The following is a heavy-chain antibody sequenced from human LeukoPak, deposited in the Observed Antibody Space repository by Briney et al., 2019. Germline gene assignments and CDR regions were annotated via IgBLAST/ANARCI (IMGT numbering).Heavy chain of an antibody. D-gene: IGHD6-13*01. CDR3: VKDLYSSSWLTNEMIDY. CDR1: GFTFSSYA. Sequence: PGGSLRLSCSASGFTFSSYAMHWVRQAPGKGLEYVSAISSNGGSTYYADSVKGRFTISRDNSKNTLYLQMSSLRAEDTAVYCCVKDLYSSSWLTNEMIDYWGQGTLVTVSS. CDR2: ISSNGGST. J-gene: IGHJ4*02. V-gene: IGHV3-64D*06.